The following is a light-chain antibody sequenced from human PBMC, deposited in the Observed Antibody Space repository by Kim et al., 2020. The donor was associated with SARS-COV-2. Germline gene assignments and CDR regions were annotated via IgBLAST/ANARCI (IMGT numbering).Light chain of an antibody. CDR3: QQCSDWPRT. CDR1: QSISSN. CDR2: STT. Sequence: EIVMTQSPATLSVSPGERATLSCRASQSISSNLAWYQQKPGQAPRLIIHSTTTRATGIPVRFSGSGSGTEFNLTISSLQSEDFAVYYCQQCSDWPRTFGQGTKVDIK. J-gene: IGKJ1*01. V-gene: IGKV3-15*01.